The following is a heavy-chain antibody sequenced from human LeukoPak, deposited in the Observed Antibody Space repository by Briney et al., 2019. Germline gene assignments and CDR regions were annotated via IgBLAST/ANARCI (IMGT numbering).Heavy chain of an antibody. CDR1: GITFNRHW. CDR3: ATGGHYYGD. V-gene: IGHV3-7*05. D-gene: IGHD3-10*01. J-gene: IGHJ4*02. CDR2: KNEEGSEK. Sequence: PGGSLRLSCAASGITFNRHWMSWDRQAPGKGLEWVAKKNEEGSEKDYGDSVKGRFIISRDNAKRSVSLQMNRLRAEDTAVYYCATGGHYYGDWGQGTLVTVAA.